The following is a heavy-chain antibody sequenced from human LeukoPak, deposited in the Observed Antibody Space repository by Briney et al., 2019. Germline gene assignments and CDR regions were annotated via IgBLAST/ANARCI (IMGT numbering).Heavy chain of an antibody. J-gene: IGHJ3*02. D-gene: IGHD3-22*01. V-gene: IGHV3-9*01. CDR3: AKDIIDYDSSGSTHMGDAFDI. Sequence: PGGSLRLSCAASGFTFDDYAMHWVRQAPGKGLEWVSGISWNSGSIGYADSVKGRFTISRDNAKNSLYLQMNSLRAEDTALYYCAKDIIDYDSSGSTHMGDAFDIWGQGTMVTVSS. CDR2: ISWNSGSI. CDR1: GFTFDDYA.